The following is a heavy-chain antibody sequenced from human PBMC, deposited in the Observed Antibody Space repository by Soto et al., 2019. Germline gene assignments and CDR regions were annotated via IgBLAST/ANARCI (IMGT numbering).Heavy chain of an antibody. V-gene: IGHV1-18*01. J-gene: IGHJ6*03. CDR2: NGAYNSNT. CDR1: GYTFTNYG. D-gene: IGHD6-6*01. CDR3: ARVPQLVCYFYYYMDF. Sequence: QVQLLQSGAEVKKPGASVKVSCKASGYTFTNYGITWVRQAPGKGLELMVGNGAYNSNTSYTQRLQGRVTMTTDTSTSTAYMAMRGLRSDDTAVYYWARVPQLVCYFYYYMDFWGKGTTVTVSS.